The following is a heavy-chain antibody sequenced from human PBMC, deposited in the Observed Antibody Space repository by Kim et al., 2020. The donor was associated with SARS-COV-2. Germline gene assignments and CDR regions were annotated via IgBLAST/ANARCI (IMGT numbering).Heavy chain of an antibody. Sequence: GGSLRLSCAASGFTFSSYWMHWVRQAPGKGLVWVSRINSDGSSTSYADSVKGRFTISRDNAKNTLYLQMNSLRAEDTAVYYCAREVVRGVIESGRYYYYGMDVWGQGTTVTVSS. J-gene: IGHJ6*02. V-gene: IGHV3-74*01. CDR1: GFTFSSYW. CDR2: INSDGSST. CDR3: AREVVRGVIESGRYYYYGMDV. D-gene: IGHD3-10*01.